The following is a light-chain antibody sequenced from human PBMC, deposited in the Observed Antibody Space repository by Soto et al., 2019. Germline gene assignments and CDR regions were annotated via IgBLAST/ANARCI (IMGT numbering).Light chain of an antibody. V-gene: IGKV1-39*01. Sequence: DIQMTQSPSSLSASVGDRVTITCRASQSISSYLNWYQQKPGKAPKLLIYAASSLQSGVPSRFSGSGSGTDFTLTISSLQPEDFASYYCQQSYSVTFGGGTKVEIK. CDR2: AAS. CDR1: QSISSY. CDR3: QQSYSVT. J-gene: IGKJ4*01.